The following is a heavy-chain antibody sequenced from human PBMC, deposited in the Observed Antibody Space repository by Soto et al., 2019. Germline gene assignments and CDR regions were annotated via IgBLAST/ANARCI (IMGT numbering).Heavy chain of an antibody. Sequence: GGSLRLSCAASGFTFSSYGMHWVRQAPGKGLEWVAVISYDGSNKYYADSVKGRFTISRDNSKNTLYLQMNSLRAEDTAVYYCARADKSYDILTPFDYWGQGTLVTVSS. J-gene: IGHJ4*02. CDR2: ISYDGSNK. D-gene: IGHD3-9*01. CDR3: ARADKSYDILTPFDY. CDR1: GFTFSSYG. V-gene: IGHV3-30*03.